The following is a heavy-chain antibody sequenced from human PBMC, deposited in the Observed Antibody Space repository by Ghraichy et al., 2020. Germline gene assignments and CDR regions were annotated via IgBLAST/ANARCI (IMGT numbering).Heavy chain of an antibody. CDR3: AREGYGYGYPQRGNWFDP. J-gene: IGHJ5*02. CDR2: IIPIFGTA. CDR1: GGSFSSYA. D-gene: IGHD5-24*01. Sequence: SVKVSCKASGGSFSSYAFSWVRQAPGQGLEWMGGIIPIFGTANYAQKFQGRVTITADESTSTVYMDLSSLRSEDTAVYYCAREGYGYGYPQRGNWFDPWGQGPLVTVSS. V-gene: IGHV1-69*13.